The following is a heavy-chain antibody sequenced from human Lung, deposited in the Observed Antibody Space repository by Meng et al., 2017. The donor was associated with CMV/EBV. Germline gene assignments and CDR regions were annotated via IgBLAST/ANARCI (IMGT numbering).Heavy chain of an antibody. Sequence: GESLKISCSASGFTFSVYSMIWVRQAPGKGLEWVSTISSSSSFISYVDSVKGRFTISRDNAENSLYLHMNGLRAEDTAVYFCARERSGSFVLDVWGQGTTVTVSS. CDR2: ISSSSSFI. J-gene: IGHJ6*02. V-gene: IGHV3-21*01. CDR1: GFTFSVYS. CDR3: ARERSGSFVLDV. D-gene: IGHD2-15*01.